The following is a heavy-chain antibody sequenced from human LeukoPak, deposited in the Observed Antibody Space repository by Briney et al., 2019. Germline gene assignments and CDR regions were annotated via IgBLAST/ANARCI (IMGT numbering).Heavy chain of an antibody. J-gene: IGHJ5*02. CDR2: IKQDESEK. V-gene: IGHV3-7*03. CDR1: GFTFSNYW. CDR3: ARDPRSAGRYNWFDP. Sequence: GGSLRLSCAASGFTFSNYWIAWVRQAPARGLEWVANIKQDESEKYYVDPVKGRFTISRDNAKNSLFLEMNSLRAEDTAVYYCARDPRSAGRYNWFDPWGQGTLVTVSS. D-gene: IGHD2-15*01.